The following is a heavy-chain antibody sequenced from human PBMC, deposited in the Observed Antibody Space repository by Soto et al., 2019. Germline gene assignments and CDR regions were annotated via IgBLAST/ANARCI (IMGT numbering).Heavy chain of an antibody. CDR1: GFPFSSYG. CDR3: AKGIPLGSQ. V-gene: IGHV3-30*18. Sequence: SLRLSCAASGFPFSSYGMHWVRQAPGKGLEWVALISYDGSNEYYADSVKGRFTVSRDNSKNTVYLEMSSLRADDTAVYYCAKGIPLGSQWGQGTLVTVSS. CDR2: ISYDGSNE. J-gene: IGHJ4*02. D-gene: IGHD2-21*01.